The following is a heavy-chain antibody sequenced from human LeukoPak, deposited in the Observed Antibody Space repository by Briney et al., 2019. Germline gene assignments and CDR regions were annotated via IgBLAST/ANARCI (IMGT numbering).Heavy chain of an antibody. V-gene: IGHV3-21*01. J-gene: IGHJ5*02. CDR3: ARDAIAAAGTRGWFDP. CDR1: GFTFSSYS. Sequence: GGSLRLSCAASGFTFSSYSMNWVRQAPGKGLEWVSSISSSSSYIYYADSVKGRFTISRDNAKNSLYLQMNSLRAEDTAVYYCARDAIAAAGTRGWFDPWGQGTLVTVSS. CDR2: ISSSSSYI. D-gene: IGHD6-13*01.